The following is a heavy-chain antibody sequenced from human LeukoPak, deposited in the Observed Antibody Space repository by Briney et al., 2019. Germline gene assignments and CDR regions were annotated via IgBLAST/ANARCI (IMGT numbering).Heavy chain of an antibody. V-gene: IGHV3-15*01. CDR2: IQRKADGGTA. CDR1: GFTFNNAW. CDR3: TTAPLGIYLVDY. Sequence: GGSLRLSSAASGFTFNNAWLTWVRKAPGKGLEWVGRIQRKADGGTAEYAAPVKGRFTISRDDSKDTLFLQMNNLRIEDTAIYYCTTAPLGIYLVDYWGQGTLVTVSS. J-gene: IGHJ4*02. D-gene: IGHD2/OR15-2a*01.